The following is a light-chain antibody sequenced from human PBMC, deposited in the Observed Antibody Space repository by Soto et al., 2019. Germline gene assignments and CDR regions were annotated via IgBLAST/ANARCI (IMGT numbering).Light chain of an antibody. CDR3: QQRSNWPLT. CDR2: EAS. J-gene: IGKJ4*01. CDR1: QSVRRY. Sequence: EIVLTQSPSTLSLSPGERATLSCRASQSVRRYLAWYQQKPGQAPRLLIYEASNRATGIPARFSGSGSGTDFILTISSLEPEDFAVYYCQQRSNWPLTFGGGTKVEIK. V-gene: IGKV3-11*01.